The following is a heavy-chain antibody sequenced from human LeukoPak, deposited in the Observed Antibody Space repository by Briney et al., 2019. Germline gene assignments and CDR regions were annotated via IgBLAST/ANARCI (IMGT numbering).Heavy chain of an antibody. D-gene: IGHD3-10*01. V-gene: IGHV3-30*04. CDR1: GFTFSSYA. CDR2: ISYDGSNT. J-gene: IGHJ6*03. CDR3: AKAGRGVINYYYMDV. Sequence: SGGSLRLSCAASGFTFSSYAMHWVRQAPGKGLEWVTVISYDGSNTYYADSVKGRFTISRDNSKNTLYLQMNSLRAEDTAVYYCAKAGRGVINYYYMDVWGKGTTVTISS.